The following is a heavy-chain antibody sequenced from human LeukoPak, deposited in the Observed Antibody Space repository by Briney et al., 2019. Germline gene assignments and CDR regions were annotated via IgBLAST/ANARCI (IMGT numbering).Heavy chain of an antibody. CDR1: GYTFTSYG. CDR2: ISGYNGDT. J-gene: IGHJ1*01. V-gene: IGHV1-18*01. Sequence: ASVKVSCKASGYTFTSYGINWVRQAPGQGLEWMGWISGYNGDTKVAQKLQDRVTMTSDTSTSTAYMELRSLRSDDTAVYFCARGGSSWSAEYFQHWGQGTLVTVSS. CDR3: ARGGSSWSAEYFQH. D-gene: IGHD6-13*01.